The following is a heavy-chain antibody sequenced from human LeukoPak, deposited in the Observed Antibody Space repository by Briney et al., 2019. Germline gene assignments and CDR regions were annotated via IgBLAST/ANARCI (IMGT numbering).Heavy chain of an antibody. CDR1: GGTFSSYA. V-gene: IGHV1-69*01. CDR2: IIPSFGTA. D-gene: IGHD3-3*01. CDR3: ARDRELKTYYDFWSGYRI. J-gene: IGHJ3*02. Sequence: GSSVKVSFKASGGTFSSYAISWVRQAPGQGLEWMGGIIPSFGTANYAQKFQGRVTITADESTSTAYMELSSLRSEDTAVYYCARDRELKTYYDFWSGYRIWGQGTMVTVSS.